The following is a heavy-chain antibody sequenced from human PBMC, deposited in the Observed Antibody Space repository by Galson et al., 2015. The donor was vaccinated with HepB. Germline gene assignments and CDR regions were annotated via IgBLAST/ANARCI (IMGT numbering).Heavy chain of an antibody. CDR3: ARAPLSGWYGNEDY. CDR2: ISYDGSNK. CDR1: GFTFSSYA. V-gene: IGHV3-30-3*01. D-gene: IGHD6-19*01. Sequence: SLRLSCAASGFTFSSYAMHWVRQAPGKGLEWVAVISYDGSNKYYADSVKGRFTISRDNSKNTLYLQMNSLRAEDTAVYYCARAPLSGWYGNEDYWGQGTLVTVSS. J-gene: IGHJ4*02.